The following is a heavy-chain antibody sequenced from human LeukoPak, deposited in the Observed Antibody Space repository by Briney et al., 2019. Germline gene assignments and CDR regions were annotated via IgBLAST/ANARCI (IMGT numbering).Heavy chain of an antibody. Sequence: GESLKISCKHSEYSFPNYCIGWVRQMPGKGLEWMGIIYPGDSDTRYSPSFQGQVTISADKSISTAYLQWSSLKASDTAMYYCARLRTYYYDSSGRPQNAFDIWGQGTMVTVSS. CDR3: ARLRTYYYDSSGRPQNAFDI. J-gene: IGHJ3*02. CDR2: IYPGDSDT. CDR1: EYSFPNYC. D-gene: IGHD3-22*01. V-gene: IGHV5-51*01.